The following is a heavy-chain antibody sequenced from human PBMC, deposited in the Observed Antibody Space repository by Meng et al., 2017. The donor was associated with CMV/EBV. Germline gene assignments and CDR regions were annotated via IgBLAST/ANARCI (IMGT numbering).Heavy chain of an antibody. CDR1: GGSLSAYA. J-gene: IGHJ6*02. CDR3: ARGHHPQLAPDYYYGLDV. D-gene: IGHD1-1*01. Sequence: SVKVSCKASGGSLSAYATSWVRQAPGQGLEWIGGIIPIPDVTNYAQKFQGRVTITADRSTSTAYLELNSLRSEDTAVYYCARGHHPQLAPDYYYGLDVWGQGTTVTVSS. CDR2: IIPIPDVT. V-gene: IGHV1-69*10.